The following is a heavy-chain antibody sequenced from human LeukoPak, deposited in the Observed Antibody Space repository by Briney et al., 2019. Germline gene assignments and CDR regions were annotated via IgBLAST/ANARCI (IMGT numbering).Heavy chain of an antibody. J-gene: IGHJ3*02. CDR1: GFSFSSYR. CDR2: ISGSGGST. V-gene: IGHV3-21*01. CDR3: ARDVDGLDI. Sequence: GGSLRLSCAASGFSFSSYRMNWVRQAPGKGLEWVSAISGSGGSTYYADSVKGRFTISRDNSKNSLYLQMNSLRAEDTAMYYCARDVDGLDIWGRGTMVTVSS.